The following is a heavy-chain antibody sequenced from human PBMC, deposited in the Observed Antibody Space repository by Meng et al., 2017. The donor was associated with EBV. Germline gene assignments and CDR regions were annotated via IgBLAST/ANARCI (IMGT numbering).Heavy chain of an antibody. Sequence: VQFVQSAAEVEKPGSSVKVSCKTSGGPFRYYAISWVRQAPGQGLEWLGGFLPRLGAPNYAQKFHGRVKITADESTSTHYMDLSSLRSEDTAIYYCASESGRGYTPDYWGQGTLVTVSS. V-gene: IGHV1-69*01. CDR1: GGPFRYYA. CDR2: FLPRLGAP. CDR3: ASESGRGYTPDY. D-gene: IGHD3-10*01. J-gene: IGHJ4*02.